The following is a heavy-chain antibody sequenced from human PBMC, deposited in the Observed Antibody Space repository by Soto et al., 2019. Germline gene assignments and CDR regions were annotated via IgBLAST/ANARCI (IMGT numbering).Heavy chain of an antibody. J-gene: IGHJ6*03. D-gene: IGHD3-3*01. CDR3: AKDQRFLEWLLRGPHPYYMDV. Sequence: EVQLLESGGGLVQPGGSLRLSCAASGFTFSSYAMSWVRQAPGKGLEWVSAISGSGGSTYYADSVKGRFTISRDNSKNTLYLQMNSLRAEDTAVYYCAKDQRFLEWLLRGPHPYYMDVWGKGTTVTVSS. CDR1: GFTFSSYA. V-gene: IGHV3-23*01. CDR2: ISGSGGST.